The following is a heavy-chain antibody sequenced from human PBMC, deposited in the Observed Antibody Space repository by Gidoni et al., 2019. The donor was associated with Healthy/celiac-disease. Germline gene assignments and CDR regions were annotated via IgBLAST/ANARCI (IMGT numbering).Heavy chain of an antibody. V-gene: IGHV3-21*01. Sequence: EVQLVESGGGLVKPGGSLRLSGAASGFTFSSYSMNWVRQAPGKGLEWVSSISSSSSYIYYADSVKGRFTISRDNAKNSLYLQMNSLRAEDTAVYYCARVSVVAATPSDYWGQGTLVTVSS. D-gene: IGHD2-15*01. CDR2: ISSSSSYI. J-gene: IGHJ4*02. CDR1: GFTFSSYS. CDR3: ARVSVVAATPSDY.